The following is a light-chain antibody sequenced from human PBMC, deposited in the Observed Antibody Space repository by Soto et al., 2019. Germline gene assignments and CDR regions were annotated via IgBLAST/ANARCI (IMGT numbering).Light chain of an antibody. Sequence: DIQMTQSPSSLSASVGDRVTITCHASQDISNYLNWYQQKPGKAPKLLIYDASNLETGVPSRSSGSGSGTDLTITISGLQPEAIATYYCQQYDHLPYTYGQGTKLE. V-gene: IGKV1-33*01. CDR2: DAS. CDR3: QQYDHLPYT. J-gene: IGKJ2*01. CDR1: QDISNY.